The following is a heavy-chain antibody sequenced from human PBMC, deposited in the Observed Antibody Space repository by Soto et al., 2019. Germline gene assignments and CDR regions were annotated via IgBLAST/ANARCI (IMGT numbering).Heavy chain of an antibody. CDR1: GGSFIGYY. V-gene: IGHV4-34*01. D-gene: IGHD6-19*01. Sequence: SETLSLTCAVYGGSFIGYYCIFIRHPPGKWLEWLGEINHSGITDYNPSLKSRITISVDTSKKQFSLKLNSVTAADTAVYYCAIGPRMWLAGGGYWGQGTQVTVSS. J-gene: IGHJ4*02. CDR2: INHSGIT. CDR3: AIGPRMWLAGGGY.